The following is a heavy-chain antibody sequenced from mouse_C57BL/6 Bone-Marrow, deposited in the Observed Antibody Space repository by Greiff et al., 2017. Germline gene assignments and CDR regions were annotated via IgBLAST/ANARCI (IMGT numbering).Heavy chain of an antibody. D-gene: IGHD1-1*01. Sequence: EVKLVESEGGLVQPGSSMKLSCTASGFTFSDYYMAWVRQVPEKGLEWVANINYDGSSTYYLDSLKSRFIISRDNAKNILYLQMSSLKSEDTATYCCAREFTTVVATDYAMDYWGQGTSVTVSS. V-gene: IGHV5-16*01. J-gene: IGHJ4*01. CDR2: INYDGSST. CDR1: GFTFSDYY. CDR3: AREFTTVVATDYAMDY.